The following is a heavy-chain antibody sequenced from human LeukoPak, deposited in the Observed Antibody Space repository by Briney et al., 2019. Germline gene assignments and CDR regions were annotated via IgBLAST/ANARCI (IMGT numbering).Heavy chain of an antibody. J-gene: IGHJ5*02. CDR3: ARGRVGGYDPGPHSWFDP. CDR1: GGSISSGGYY. D-gene: IGHD5-12*01. CDR2: IYYSGST. Sequence: SETLSLTCTVSGGSISSGGYYWSWIRQHPGKGLEWIGYIYYSGSTYYNPSLKSRVTISVDTSKNQFSLKLSSVTAADTAVYYCARGRVGGYDPGPHSWFDPWGQGTLVTVSS. V-gene: IGHV4-31*03.